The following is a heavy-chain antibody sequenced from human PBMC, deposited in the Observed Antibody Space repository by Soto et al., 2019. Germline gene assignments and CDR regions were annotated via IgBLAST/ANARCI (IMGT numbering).Heavy chain of an antibody. Sequence: PSETLSLTCTVSGDSISSNTNYWSWIRQPPGEGLEWIGFISYSGATSYSPSLKSRVAISLDTSKNQFSLSLSSVTATDTAVYYCARGRGYSYGLDPWGQGTLVTVS. CDR1: GDSISSNTNY. V-gene: IGHV4-30-4*01. CDR2: ISYSGAT. J-gene: IGHJ5*02. CDR3: ARGRGYSYGLDP. D-gene: IGHD5-18*01.